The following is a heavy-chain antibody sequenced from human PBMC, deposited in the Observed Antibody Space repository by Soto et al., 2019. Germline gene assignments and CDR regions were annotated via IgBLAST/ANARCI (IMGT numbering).Heavy chain of an antibody. J-gene: IGHJ5*02. CDR1: GGSIGSGGYF. CDR2: IHNSGTT. V-gene: IGHV4-31*03. Sequence: SETLSLTCTVSGGSIGSGGYFWSWIRQQPGKGLEWIGYIHNSGTTYYNPSLNSRVTMSLDKSKNQFSLRLTSVTAADTAVYYCARDYGDYVRRLDPWGQGTLVTVSS. CDR3: ARDYGDYVRRLDP. D-gene: IGHD4-17*01.